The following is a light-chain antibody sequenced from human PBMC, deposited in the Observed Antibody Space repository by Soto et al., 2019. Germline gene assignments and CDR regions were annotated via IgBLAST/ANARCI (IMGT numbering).Light chain of an antibody. Sequence: SYELTQPPSVSVSPGQTASITCSGDKLGDKYACWYQQKPGQSPVLVIYEDNKRPSGIPERFSGSNSGNTATLIISGTQAMDEADYYCQAWDSSTVIFGGGTKVTVL. J-gene: IGLJ2*01. V-gene: IGLV3-1*01. CDR3: QAWDSSTVI. CDR1: KLGDKY. CDR2: EDN.